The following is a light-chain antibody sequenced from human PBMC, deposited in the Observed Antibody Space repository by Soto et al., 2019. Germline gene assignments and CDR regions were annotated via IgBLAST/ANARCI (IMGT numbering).Light chain of an antibody. CDR2: KVS. CDR1: SSDVGAYDY. J-gene: IGLJ1*01. V-gene: IGLV2-14*01. CDR3: SSYTSSSTYV. Sequence: QSVLTQAASVSGSPGQSITISCTGTSSDVGAYDYVTWYQQHPGKAPKVMIYKVSNRPSGVSNRFSGSKSGNTASLTISGLQAEDEADYYCSSYTSSSTYVFGTGTKLTVL.